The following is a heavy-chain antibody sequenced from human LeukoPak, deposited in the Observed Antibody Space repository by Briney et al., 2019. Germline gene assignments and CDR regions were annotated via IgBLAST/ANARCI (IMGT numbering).Heavy chain of an antibody. CDR2: IIPIFGTA. CDR1: GGTFSSYA. D-gene: IGHD6-13*01. CDR3: ARHGQLAVYNWFDP. J-gene: IGHJ5*02. Sequence: SVKVSCKASGGTFSSYAISWVRQAPGQGLEWMGGIIPIFGTANYARKFQGRVTITTDESTSTAYMELSSLRSEDTAVYYCARHGQLAVYNWFDPWGQGTLVTVSS. V-gene: IGHV1-69*05.